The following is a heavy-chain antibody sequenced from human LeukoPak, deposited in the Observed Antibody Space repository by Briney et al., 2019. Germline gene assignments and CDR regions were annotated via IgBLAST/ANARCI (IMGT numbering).Heavy chain of an antibody. Sequence: PGGSLRLSCAASGFTFSNYAMSWVRQAPGKGLEWVSAISGDGGNTYYAGSVKGRFTISRDNSKNTLYLQMNSLRAEDTAVYYCARHPAPIYYYDYWGQGTLVTVSS. D-gene: IGHD2-21*01. V-gene: IGHV3-23*01. CDR2: ISGDGGNT. CDR1: GFTFSNYA. J-gene: IGHJ4*02. CDR3: ARHPAPIYYYDY.